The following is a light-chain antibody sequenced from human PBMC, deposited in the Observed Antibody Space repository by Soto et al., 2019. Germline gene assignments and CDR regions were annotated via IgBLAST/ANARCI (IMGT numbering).Light chain of an antibody. CDR1: QTISSW. CDR3: QHYNSYSEA. J-gene: IGKJ1*01. Sequence: DIQMTKPPSTLSGSLGDRVTSTCRASQTISSWLAWYQQKPGKAPKLLIYKASTLKSGVPSRFSGSGSGTEFTLTISSLQPDDFATYYCQHYNSYSEAFGQGTKVDIK. V-gene: IGKV1-5*03. CDR2: KAS.